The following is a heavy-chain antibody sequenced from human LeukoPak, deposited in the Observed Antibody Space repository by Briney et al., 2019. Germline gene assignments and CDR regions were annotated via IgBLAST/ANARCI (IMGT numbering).Heavy chain of an antibody. CDR1: GYSFTNYW. J-gene: IGHJ2*01. Sequence: GESLKISWKGSGYSFTNYWIGWVRQMPGKGLEWMGIIYPGDSHTIYSPSFQGQVTISADKPISTAYLQWSSLKASDTAMYYCARRGFGGGGDTRGYFDLWGRGTVVTVSS. V-gene: IGHV5-51*01. CDR3: ARRGFGGGGDTRGYFDL. CDR2: IYPGDSHT. D-gene: IGHD2-21*02.